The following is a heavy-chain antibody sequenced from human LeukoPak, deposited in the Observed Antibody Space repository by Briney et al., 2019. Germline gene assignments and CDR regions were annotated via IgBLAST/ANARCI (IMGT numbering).Heavy chain of an antibody. CDR1: GFTFSSYA. V-gene: IGHV3-30-3*02. J-gene: IGHJ5*02. CDR3: AKYPGVYNWFDP. D-gene: IGHD2-8*01. CDR2: ISYDGSNK. Sequence: PGGSLRLSCAASGFTFSSYAMHWVRQAPGKGLEWVAVISYDGSNKYYADSVKGRFTISRDNSKNTLYLQMNSLRAEDTAVYYCAKYPGVYNWFDPWGQGTLVTVSS.